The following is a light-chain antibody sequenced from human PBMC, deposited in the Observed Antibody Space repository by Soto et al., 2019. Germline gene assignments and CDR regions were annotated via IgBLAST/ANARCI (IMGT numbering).Light chain of an antibody. CDR3: CSYTTSTKYA. CDR2: GVN. Sequence: QSALTQPASVSGSPGQSITISCTGTVSDVGGYDSVSWYQQHPGRAPKLIIYGVNNRPSGVSNRFSASKSADTASLTISGLQAEDEANYYCCSYTTSTKYAFGTGTKVTVL. V-gene: IGLV2-14*03. CDR1: VSDVGGYDS. J-gene: IGLJ1*01.